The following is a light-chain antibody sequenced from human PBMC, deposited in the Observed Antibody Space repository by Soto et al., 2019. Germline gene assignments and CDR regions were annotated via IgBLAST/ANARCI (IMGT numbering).Light chain of an antibody. V-gene: IGLV8-61*01. J-gene: IGLJ3*02. CDR1: YGSVSTDYY. Sequence: QTVVTQEPSFSVSRGRTVTLTCGLTYGSVSTDYYASWYQQTPGQAPRMLIYNTHIRSSGVPDRFSGSILGGKAALTITGAQADDECDYYCVLYLGSGMWVFGGGTKLTVL. CDR2: NTH. CDR3: VLYLGSGMWV.